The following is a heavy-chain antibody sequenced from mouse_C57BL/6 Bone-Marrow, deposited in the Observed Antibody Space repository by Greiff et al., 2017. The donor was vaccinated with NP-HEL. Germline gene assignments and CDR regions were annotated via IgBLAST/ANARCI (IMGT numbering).Heavy chain of an antibody. D-gene: IGHD3-2*02. CDR3: ARQLRLLTWFAY. CDR2: INPPNGGT. V-gene: IGHV1-26*01. J-gene: IGHJ3*01. CDR1: GYTFTDYY. Sequence: EVQLQQSGPELVKPGASVKISCKASGYTFTDYYMNWVKQSHGKSLEWIGDINPPNGGTSYNQKFKGKATLTVDKSSSTAYMGLRSLTSEDSAVYYWARQLRLLTWFAYWGQGTLVTVSA.